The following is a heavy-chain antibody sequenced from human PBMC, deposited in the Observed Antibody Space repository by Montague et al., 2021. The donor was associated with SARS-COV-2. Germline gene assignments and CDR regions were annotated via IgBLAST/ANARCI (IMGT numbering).Heavy chain of an antibody. J-gene: IGHJ3*02. CDR2: ISVSGDST. V-gene: IGHV3-23*01. CDR3: AREGHSSDRCGAFDI. Sequence: SLRLSCAASGFNFDNAVMTWVRQAPGKGLEWVSPISVSGDSTHYADSVKDRFTISRDNSRSTLYLQMSRLTAEDTAMFYCAREGHSSDRCGAFDIWGPGTMVTVSS. CDR1: GFNFDNAV. D-gene: IGHD6-19*01.